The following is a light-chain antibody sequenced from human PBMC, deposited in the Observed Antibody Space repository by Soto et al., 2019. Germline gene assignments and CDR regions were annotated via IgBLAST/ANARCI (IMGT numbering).Light chain of an antibody. CDR1: SSDVGGYNY. CDR3: SSYAGSNAMA. Sequence: QSALTQPPSASGSPGQSVTISCTGISSDVGGYNYVSWYQQHPGEAPKLMIYDVNMRPPGVSDRFSGSKSGSTASLTVSGLQAEDEADYYCSSYAGSNAMAFGGGTKLTVL. V-gene: IGLV2-8*01. CDR2: DVN. J-gene: IGLJ2*01.